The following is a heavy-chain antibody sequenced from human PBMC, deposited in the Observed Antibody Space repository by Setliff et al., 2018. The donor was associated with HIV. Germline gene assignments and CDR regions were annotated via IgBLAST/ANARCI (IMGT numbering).Heavy chain of an antibody. CDR3: ARDEASGWYNPFDY. CDR1: GFTFSNYW. D-gene: IGHD6-19*01. J-gene: IGHJ4*02. V-gene: IGHV3-7*01. Sequence: GGSLRLSCAASGFTFSNYWMNWVRQAPGKGLEWVANIKQDGSERYYVDSVKGRSTISRDNAKNSLYLQMNILRAEDTAIYYCARDEASGWYNPFDYWGQGTLVTVSS. CDR2: IKQDGSER.